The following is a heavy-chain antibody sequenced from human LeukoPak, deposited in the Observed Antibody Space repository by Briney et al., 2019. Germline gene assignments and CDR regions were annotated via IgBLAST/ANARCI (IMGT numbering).Heavy chain of an antibody. D-gene: IGHD3-16*01. CDR3: ATPGGGAFYYYGMDV. J-gene: IGHJ6*04. V-gene: IGHV1-69*13. CDR2: IIPIFGTA. Sequence: ASVKVSCTASGGTFSSYAISWVRQAPGQGLEWMGGIIPIFGTANYAQKFQGRVTITADESTSTAYMELSSLRSEDTAVYYCATPGGGAFYYYGMDVWGKGTTVTVSS. CDR1: GGTFSSYA.